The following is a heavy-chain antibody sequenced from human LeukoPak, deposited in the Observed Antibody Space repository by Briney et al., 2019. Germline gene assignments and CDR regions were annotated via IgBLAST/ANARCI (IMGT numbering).Heavy chain of an antibody. Sequence: PSETLSLTCAVYGGSFSGYYWSWIRQPPGKGLEWIGEINHSGSTNYNPSLKSPVTISVDTSKNQFSLKLSSVTAADTAVYYCARDVDYGDYVFDYWGQGTLVTVSS. CDR1: GGSFSGYY. CDR3: ARDVDYGDYVFDY. V-gene: IGHV4-34*01. D-gene: IGHD4-17*01. J-gene: IGHJ4*02. CDR2: INHSGST.